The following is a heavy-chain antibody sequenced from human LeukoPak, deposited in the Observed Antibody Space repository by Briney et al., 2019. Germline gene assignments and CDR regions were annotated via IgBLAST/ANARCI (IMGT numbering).Heavy chain of an antibody. D-gene: IGHD2-15*01. Sequence: SETLSLTCAVYGGSFSGYYWSWIRQPPGKGLEWIGEINHSGSTNYNPSLKSRVTISVDTPKNQFSLKLSSVTAADTAVYYCARGVGYCSGGSCYSYWFDPWGQGTLVTVSS. V-gene: IGHV4-34*01. CDR2: INHSGST. J-gene: IGHJ5*02. CDR3: ARGVGYCSGGSCYSYWFDP. CDR1: GGSFSGYY.